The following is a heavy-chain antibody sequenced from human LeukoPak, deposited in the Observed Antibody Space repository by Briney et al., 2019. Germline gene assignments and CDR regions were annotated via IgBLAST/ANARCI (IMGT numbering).Heavy chain of an antibody. D-gene: IGHD3-3*01. V-gene: IGHV4-30-4*08. J-gene: IGHJ4*02. Sequence: PSQTLSLTCTVSGGSISSDHYYWSWIRQPPGKGLEWIGEINHSGSTNYNPSLKSRVTISVDTSKNQFSLKLSSVTAADTAVYYCARGLGRITIFGVVTYFDYWGQGTLVTV. CDR2: INHSGST. CDR3: ARGLGRITIFGVVTYFDY. CDR1: GGSISSDHYY.